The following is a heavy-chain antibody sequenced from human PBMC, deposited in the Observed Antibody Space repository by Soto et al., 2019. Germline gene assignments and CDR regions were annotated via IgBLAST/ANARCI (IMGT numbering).Heavy chain of an antibody. V-gene: IGHV3-23*01. CDR1: GYTFSGYA. J-gene: IGHJ6*02. Sequence: GGSLRLCCAASGYTFSGYAMTWVRQAPGKGLEWVSSITGSGTSTYYADSLKGRFIISRDNSKNTVSLQMNSLRADDTAVYYWGGAPDFYYYTMDVWGQGTTVTVSS. CDR2: ITGSGTST. CDR3: GGAPDFYYYTMDV. D-gene: IGHD3-16*01.